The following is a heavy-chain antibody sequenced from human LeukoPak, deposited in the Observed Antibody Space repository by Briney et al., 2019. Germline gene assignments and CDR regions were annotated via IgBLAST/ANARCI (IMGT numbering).Heavy chain of an antibody. J-gene: IGHJ4*02. CDR3: ARGGYCSSTSCYPGRYDY. Sequence: SETLSLTCAVYGGSFSGYYWSWIRQPPGKGLEWIGEINHSGSTNYNPSLKSRVTISVDTSKNQFSLKLSSVTAADAAVYYCARGGYCSSTSCYPGRYDYWGQGTLVTVSS. D-gene: IGHD2-2*01. V-gene: IGHV4-34*01. CDR1: GGSFSGYY. CDR2: INHSGST.